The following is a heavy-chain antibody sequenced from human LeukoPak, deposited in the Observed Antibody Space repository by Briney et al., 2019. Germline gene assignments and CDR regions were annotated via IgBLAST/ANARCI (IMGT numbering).Heavy chain of an antibody. J-gene: IGHJ4*02. D-gene: IGHD5-24*01. CDR3: ARTLSFDGYSDY. Sequence: KPSETRSLTCTVSGGSISRYYWSWIRQPPGKGLEWIGYIYYSGSTNYNPSLKSRVTMSVDTSKNQFSLKLSSVTAADTAVYYCARTLSFDGYSDYWGQGTLVTVSS. CDR2: IYYSGST. V-gene: IGHV4-59*01. CDR1: GGSISRYY.